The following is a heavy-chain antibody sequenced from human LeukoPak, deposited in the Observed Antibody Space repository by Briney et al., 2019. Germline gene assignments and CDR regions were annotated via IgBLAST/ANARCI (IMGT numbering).Heavy chain of an antibody. V-gene: IGHV3-11*01. Sequence: GGSLRLSCAASGFTFSDYYMSWIRQAPGKGLEWVSYISSSGSTIYYADSVKGRFTISRDNAKSSLYLQMNSLRAEDTAVYYCARALAAQQLVHDWFDPWGQGTLVTVSS. CDR1: GFTFSDYY. D-gene: IGHD6-13*01. J-gene: IGHJ5*02. CDR2: ISSSGSTI. CDR3: ARALAAQQLVHDWFDP.